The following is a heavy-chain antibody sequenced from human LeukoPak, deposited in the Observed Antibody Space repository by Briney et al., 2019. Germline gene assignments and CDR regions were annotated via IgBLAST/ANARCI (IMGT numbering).Heavy chain of an antibody. V-gene: IGHV3-30*03. CDR1: GFTFSSYG. CDR3: ARDRSGN. J-gene: IGHJ4*02. CDR2: ISYDGSNK. Sequence: GGSLRLSCAASGFTFSSYGMHWVRQAPGKGLEWVAVISYDGSNKYYADSVKGRFTISRDNSKNTLYLQMNSLRSEDTAAYYCARDRSGNWGQGTLVTVSS.